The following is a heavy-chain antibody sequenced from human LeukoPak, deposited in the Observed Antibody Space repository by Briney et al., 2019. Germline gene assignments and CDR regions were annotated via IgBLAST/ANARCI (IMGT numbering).Heavy chain of an antibody. D-gene: IGHD2/OR15-2a*01. CDR1: GGSISSYY. CDR3: ARADASMLQLY. J-gene: IGHJ4*02. V-gene: IGHV4-59*01. Sequence: SETLSLTCTVSGGSISSYYWSWIRQPPGKGLEWIGYIYYSGSTYYNPSLKSRVTISVDTSKNQFSLKLSSVTAADTAVYYCARADASMLQLYWGQGTLVTVSS. CDR2: IYYSGST.